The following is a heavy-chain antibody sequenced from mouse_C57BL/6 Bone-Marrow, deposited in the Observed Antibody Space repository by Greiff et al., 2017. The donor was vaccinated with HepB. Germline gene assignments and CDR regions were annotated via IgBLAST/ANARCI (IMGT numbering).Heavy chain of an antibody. D-gene: IGHD2-4*01. CDR1: GFNIKDDY. V-gene: IGHV14-4*01. J-gene: IGHJ3*01. CDR2: IDPENGDT. CDR3: TTGDYDWAY. Sequence: EVQLQQSGAELVRPGASVKLSCTASGFNIKDDYMHWVKQRPEQGLEWIGWIDPENGDTEYASKFQGKATITADTSSNTAYLQLSSLTSEDTAVYYCTTGDYDWAYWGQGTLVTVSA.